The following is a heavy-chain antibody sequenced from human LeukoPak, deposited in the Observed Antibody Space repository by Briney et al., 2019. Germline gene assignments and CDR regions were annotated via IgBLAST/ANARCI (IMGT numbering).Heavy chain of an antibody. J-gene: IGHJ5*02. CDR1: GFTFSSYA. CDR2: ISYDGSNK. V-gene: IGHV3-30-3*01. CDR3: ARRAWFDP. Sequence: GRSLRLSCAASGFTFSSYAMHWVRQAPGKGLEWVAVISYDGSNKYYADSVKGRFTISRDNSKNTLYLQMNSLRAEDTAVHYCARRAWFDPWGQGTLVTVSS.